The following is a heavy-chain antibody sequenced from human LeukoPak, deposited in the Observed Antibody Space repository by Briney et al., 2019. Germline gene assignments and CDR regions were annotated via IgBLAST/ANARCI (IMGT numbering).Heavy chain of an antibody. CDR2: ITNTGATT. D-gene: IGHD5-18*01. Sequence: PGGSLRLSCAASGFTFSNYAMTWVRQAPGKGLEWVSSITNTGATTYYADSVKGRFTISRDNSKTTLYFQMNSLRVEDTAIYYCAKDGAGYSYGTFEAWGQGALVIVSS. J-gene: IGHJ4*02. CDR3: AKDGAGYSYGTFEA. CDR1: GFTFSNYA. V-gene: IGHV3-23*01.